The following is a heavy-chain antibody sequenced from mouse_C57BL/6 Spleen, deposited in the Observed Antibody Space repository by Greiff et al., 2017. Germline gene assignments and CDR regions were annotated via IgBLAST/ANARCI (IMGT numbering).Heavy chain of an antibody. J-gene: IGHJ4*01. CDR2: ISYDGSN. V-gene: IGHV3-6*01. CDR3: ARNSHYYGSSYDAMDY. CDR1: GYSITSGYY. Sequence: EVKLQESGPGLVKPSQSLSLTCSVTGYSITSGYYWNWIRQFPGNKLEWMGYISYDGSNNYNPSLKNRISITRDTSKNQFFLKLNSVTTEDTATYYCARNSHYYGSSYDAMDYWGQGTSVTVSS. D-gene: IGHD1-1*01.